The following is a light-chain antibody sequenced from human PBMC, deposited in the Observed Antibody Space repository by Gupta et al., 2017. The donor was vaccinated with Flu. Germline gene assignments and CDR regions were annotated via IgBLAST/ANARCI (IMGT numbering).Light chain of an antibody. V-gene: IGLV2-14*04. Sequence: TISVTGTGSDVGGNNYVCWYQPHPAKAHNRMFYDVNRRPAGVSTRFSGSKSGNTASLTISGLPEEDEADYYCRSDTSSTTGVFGGGTKLTVL. CDR2: DVN. CDR3: RSDTSSTTGV. CDR1: GSDVGGNNY. J-gene: IGLJ3*02.